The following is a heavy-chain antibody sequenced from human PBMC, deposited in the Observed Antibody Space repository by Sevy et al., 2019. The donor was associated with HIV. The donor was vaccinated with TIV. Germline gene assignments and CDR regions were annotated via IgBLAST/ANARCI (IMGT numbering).Heavy chain of an antibody. CDR3: VRNGGAYDSGFDP. CDR1: GLTFSNYD. Sequence: GGSLRLSCVASGLTFSNYDMNWVRQAPGKGLEWVSKIRSSGSDIYYADSVKGRFTISRDNAKDSLNLQMNSLRAEDTAVYYSVRNGGAYDSGFDPWGQGTLVTVSS. CDR2: IRSSGSDI. J-gene: IGHJ5*02. V-gene: IGHV3-48*03. D-gene: IGHD3-22*01.